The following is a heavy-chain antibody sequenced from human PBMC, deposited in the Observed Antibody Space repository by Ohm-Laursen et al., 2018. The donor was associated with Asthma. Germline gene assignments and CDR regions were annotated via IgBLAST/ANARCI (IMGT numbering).Heavy chain of an antibody. Sequence: SLRLSCTASGFTFSSYWMNWVRQAPGKGLEWVSSINSNSHYIYYADSVKGRFTISRDNAKNSLYLQMSSLRADDTAVYYCARASSLGRLYYFDYWGQATLVTVSS. CDR2: INSNSHYI. J-gene: IGHJ4*02. CDR1: GFTFSSYW. D-gene: IGHD1-26*01. CDR3: ARASSLGRLYYFDY. V-gene: IGHV3-21*01.